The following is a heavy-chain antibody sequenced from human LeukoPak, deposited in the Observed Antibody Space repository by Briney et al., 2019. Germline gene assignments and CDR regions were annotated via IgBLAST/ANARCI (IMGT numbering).Heavy chain of an antibody. CDR1: GGSISSSSYY. D-gene: IGHD2-15*01. CDR2: IYYSGST. V-gene: IGHV4-39*01. J-gene: IGHJ4*02. Sequence: PSETLSLTCTVSGGSISSSSYYWGWIRQPPGKGLEWIGSIYYSGSTYYNPSLKSRVTISVDTSKNQFSLKLSSVTAADTAVYYCARSTPFDYWGQGTLVTVSA. CDR3: ARSTPFDY.